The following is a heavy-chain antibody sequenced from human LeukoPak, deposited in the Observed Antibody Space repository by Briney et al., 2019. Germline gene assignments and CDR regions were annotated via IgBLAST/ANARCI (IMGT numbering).Heavy chain of an antibody. V-gene: IGHV4-59*08. D-gene: IGHD3-9*01. CDR1: GGSISSYY. CDR3: ARLDYDISYYGMDV. CDR2: IYYIGST. Sequence: SETLSLTCTVSGGSISSYYWSWIRQPPGKGLEWIGYIYYIGSTNYNPSLKSRVTISVDTSKNQYSLKLSSVTAADTAVYYCARLDYDISYYGMDVWGQGTTVTVSS. J-gene: IGHJ6*02.